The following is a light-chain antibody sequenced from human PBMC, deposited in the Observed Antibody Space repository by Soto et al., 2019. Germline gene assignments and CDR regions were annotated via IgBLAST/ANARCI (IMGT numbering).Light chain of an antibody. CDR2: SHN. CDR3: ATWDDSLDGYV. J-gene: IGLJ1*01. Sequence: QSVLTQPPSASGTPGQRVIISCSGSSSNIGSNTVNWYQQLPGTAPKLLIYSHNQRPSGVPDRFSGSQSGTSASLAISGLQFEDEAHYYCATWDDSLDGYVFGTGTKLTVL. V-gene: IGLV1-44*01. CDR1: SSNIGSNT.